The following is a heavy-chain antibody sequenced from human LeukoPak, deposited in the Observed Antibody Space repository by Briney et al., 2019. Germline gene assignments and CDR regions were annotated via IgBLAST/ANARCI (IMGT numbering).Heavy chain of an antibody. CDR1: GFTFSSYA. CDR2: ISGSGGST. CDR3: AKDRRGRLRHDAFDI. Sequence: GGSLRLSCAASGFTFSSYAMSWVRQAPGKGLEWVSAISGSGGSTYYADSVKGRFTISRDNTKNTLYLQMNSLRAEDTAVYYCAKDRRGRLRHDAFDIWGQGTMVTVSS. J-gene: IGHJ3*02. D-gene: IGHD5-12*01. V-gene: IGHV3-23*01.